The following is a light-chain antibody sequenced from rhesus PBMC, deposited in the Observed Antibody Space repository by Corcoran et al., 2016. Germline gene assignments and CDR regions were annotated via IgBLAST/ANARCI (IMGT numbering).Light chain of an antibody. CDR3: QQSSNLWT. V-gene: IGKV3-24*04. Sequence: ETVVTQSPATLALSPGESATISGRASQSVGSDLAWYQQKPGQAPRLLIHGASSRATGIPDRFRGSGSGTDFTLPSSSLGPEDVGLYFCQQSSNLWTFGQGTKVDI. J-gene: IGKJ1*01. CDR1: QSVGSD. CDR2: GAS.